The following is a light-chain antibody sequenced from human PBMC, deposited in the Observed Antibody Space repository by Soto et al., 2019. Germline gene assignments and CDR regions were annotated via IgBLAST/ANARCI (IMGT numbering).Light chain of an antibody. V-gene: IGKV3-15*01. CDR3: QPDTNWPPIT. CDR2: GAS. Sequence: LRMQYKATLSVSPGERATLSCRARQSVSSNLAWYQQKPGQAPRLLIYGASTRATGIPARFSGSGSGTEFTLTISSLHSEDFAVYYCQPDTNWPPITFGQGTRLDVK. J-gene: IGKJ5*01. CDR1: QSVSSN.